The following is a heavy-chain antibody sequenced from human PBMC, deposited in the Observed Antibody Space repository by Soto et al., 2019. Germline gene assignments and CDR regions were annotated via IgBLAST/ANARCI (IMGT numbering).Heavy chain of an antibody. J-gene: IGHJ4*02. V-gene: IGHV1-18*01. D-gene: IGHD3-3*01. CDR1: GYTFTSYG. CDR3: ARRGDFWSGYATMYYYFDY. CDR2: ISAYNGNT. Sequence: QVQLVQSGAEVKKPGASVKVSCKASGYTFTSYGISWVRQAPGQGLEWMGWISAYNGNTNYAQKLQGRVTMTTDTSTSTAYMELRSLRSDVTAVYYCARRGDFWSGYATMYYYFDYWGQGTLVTVSS.